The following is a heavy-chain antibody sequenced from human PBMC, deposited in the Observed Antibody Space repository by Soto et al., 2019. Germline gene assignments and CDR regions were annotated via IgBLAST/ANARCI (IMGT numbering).Heavy chain of an antibody. CDR3: ARIKWGMNYYNGMDV. D-gene: IGHD3-16*01. Sequence: QVQLVQSGAEVKKSGASVKVSCKPSGYSFSDYFIQWVRQAPGQGLEWVAWINPKTAATNYAKKFQGRVSLTWDTSSATAYMELTTMRPDDPAVYYCARIKWGMNYYNGMDVWGQGTTVIVSS. V-gene: IGHV1-2*02. J-gene: IGHJ6*02. CDR1: GYSFSDYF. CDR2: INPKTAAT.